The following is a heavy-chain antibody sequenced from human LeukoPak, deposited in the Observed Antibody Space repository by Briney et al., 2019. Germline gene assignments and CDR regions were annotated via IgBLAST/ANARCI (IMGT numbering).Heavy chain of an antibody. CDR1: GYTFTGYY. J-gene: IGHJ3*02. D-gene: IGHD6-19*01. V-gene: IGHV1-2*06. CDR2: INPNSGGT. Sequence: GGSLRLSCKASGYTFTGYYMHWVRQAPGQGLEWMGRINPNSGGTNYAQKFQGRVTMTRDTSISTAYMELSRLRSDDTAVYYCASDSSADAFDIWGQGTMVTVSS. CDR3: ASDSSADAFDI.